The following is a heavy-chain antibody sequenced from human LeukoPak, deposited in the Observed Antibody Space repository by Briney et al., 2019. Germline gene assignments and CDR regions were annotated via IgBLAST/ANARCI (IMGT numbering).Heavy chain of an antibody. J-gene: IGHJ4*02. CDR2: IYYSGST. V-gene: IGHV4-30-4*08. Sequence: SQTLSLTCTVSGGSISSGDYYWSWIRQPPGKGREWSGYIYYSGSTYYNPSLKSRVTISVDTSKNQFSLKLSSVTAADTAVYYCARGRSWLQSAPDYWGQGTLVTVSS. CDR1: GGSISSGDYY. D-gene: IGHD5-24*01. CDR3: ARGRSWLQSAPDY.